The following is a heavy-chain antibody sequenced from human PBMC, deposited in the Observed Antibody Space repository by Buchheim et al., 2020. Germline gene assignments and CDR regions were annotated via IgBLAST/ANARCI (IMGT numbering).Heavy chain of an antibody. CDR1: GGSISSGDYY. Sequence: QVQLQESGPGLVKPSQTLSLTCTVSGGSISSGDYYWSWIRQPPGKGLEWIGYIYYSGSTYYNPSLKSRVTISVDTSKIQFYLKLSSVTAADTAVYYCASGWRCSGGSCYTYYGMDVWGQGTT. V-gene: IGHV4-30-4*01. CDR2: IYYSGST. J-gene: IGHJ6*02. CDR3: ASGWRCSGGSCYTYYGMDV. D-gene: IGHD2-15*01.